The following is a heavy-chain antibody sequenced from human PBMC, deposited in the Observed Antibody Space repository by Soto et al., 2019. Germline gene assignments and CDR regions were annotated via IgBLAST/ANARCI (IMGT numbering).Heavy chain of an antibody. CDR3: ERGLGRVSGPYYYYMDV. CDR2: MNPNSGNI. CDR1: GYTFTSYD. D-gene: IGHD7-27*01. Sequence: ASVKVSCKASGYTFTSYDINWVRQATGQGLEWMGWMNPNSGNIGYAQMFQGRVTMTRNTSISTAYMELSSLRPEDTAVYYCERGLGRVSGPYYYYMDVWGKGTTVTVSS. J-gene: IGHJ6*03. V-gene: IGHV1-8*01.